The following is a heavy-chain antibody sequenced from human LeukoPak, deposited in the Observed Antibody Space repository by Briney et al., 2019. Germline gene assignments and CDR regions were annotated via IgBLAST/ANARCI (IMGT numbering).Heavy chain of an antibody. Sequence: GGSLRLSCAASAFSLNAYNMNWVRQAPGKGLEWVSSISYTGTYIYYADSVKGRFTISRDNAQNSLYLQMNSLRADDTAVYYCARDRDSSGSWEVNFDYWGQGILVTVSS. CDR1: AFSLNAYN. V-gene: IGHV3-21*01. CDR3: ARDRDSSGSWEVNFDY. CDR2: ISYTGTYI. D-gene: IGHD6-13*01. J-gene: IGHJ4*02.